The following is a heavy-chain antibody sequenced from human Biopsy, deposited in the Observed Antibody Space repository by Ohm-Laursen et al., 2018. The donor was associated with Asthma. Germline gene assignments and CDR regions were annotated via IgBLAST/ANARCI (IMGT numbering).Heavy chain of an antibody. J-gene: IGHJ1*01. CDR2: IKHDGIEK. D-gene: IGHD3-3*02. Sequence: GSLRLSCAASGFTFGDYWMSWVRQVPGKGLEWVANIKHDGIEKNHADSLKGRFTISRDNAKNSLYLQMNSLRAEDTAVYYCARTFHFWSPYHAEHYQLWGQGTLVTVSS. CDR3: ARTFHFWSPYHAEHYQL. V-gene: IGHV3-7*01. CDR1: GFTFGDYW.